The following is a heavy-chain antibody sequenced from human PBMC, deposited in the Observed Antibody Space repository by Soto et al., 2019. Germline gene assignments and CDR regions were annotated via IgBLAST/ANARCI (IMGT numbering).Heavy chain of an antibody. CDR1: GFTFSSYW. Sequence: GGSLRLSCAASGFTFSSYWMHWVRQAPGKGLVWVSRINSDGSSTSYADSVKGRFTISRDNAKNTLYLQMNSLRAEDTAVYYCARGEFISTRCYDQYFFDFCGKGTLVTVSS. CDR2: INSDGSST. CDR3: ARGEFISTRCYDQYFFDF. V-gene: IGHV3-74*01. J-gene: IGHJ4*02. D-gene: IGHD2-2*01.